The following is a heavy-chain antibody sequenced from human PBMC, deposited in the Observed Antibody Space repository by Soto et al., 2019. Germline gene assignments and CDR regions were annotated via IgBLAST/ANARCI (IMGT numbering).Heavy chain of an antibody. D-gene: IGHD4-17*01. V-gene: IGHV3-33*01. CDR1: GFTFSSYG. CDR3: ARFGRSFADYEMFEEKYYFDY. Sequence: GGSLRLSCAASGFTFSSYGMHWVRQAPGKGLEWVAVIWYDGSNKYYADSVKGRFTISRDNSKNTLYLQMNSLRAEDTAVYYCARFGRSFADYEMFEEKYYFDYWGQGTLVTVSS. J-gene: IGHJ4*02. CDR2: IWYDGSNK.